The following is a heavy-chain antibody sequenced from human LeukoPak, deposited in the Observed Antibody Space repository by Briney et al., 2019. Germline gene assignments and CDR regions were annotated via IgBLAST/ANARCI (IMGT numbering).Heavy chain of an antibody. CDR2: ISDSGGDS. CDR3: AKGGSYAPLDY. J-gene: IGHJ4*02. V-gene: IGHV3-23*01. CDR1: GFTFSSSA. Sequence: GGSLRLSCTASGFTFSSSAMTWVRQAPGKGLDWVSAISDSGGDSIYTDSVKDRFTTSRDNSKNTLYLQMNSLRAEDTALYYCAKGGSYAPLDYWGQGTLVTASS. D-gene: IGHD1-26*01.